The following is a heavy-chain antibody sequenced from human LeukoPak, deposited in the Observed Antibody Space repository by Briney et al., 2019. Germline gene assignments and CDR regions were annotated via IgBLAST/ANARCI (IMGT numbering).Heavy chain of an antibody. Sequence: GGSLRLSCAASGFSSSNYWMTWIRQAPGKGLEWVATIKGDGSDKRYVDSVKGRFTISRDDVKNSLYLQLNNLRAEDTAIYYCARAQWGYPFDVWGQRTRVTVSS. CDR1: GFSSSNYW. CDR3: ARAQWGYPFDV. V-gene: IGHV3-7*03. CDR2: IKGDGSDK. J-gene: IGHJ3*01. D-gene: IGHD5-18*01.